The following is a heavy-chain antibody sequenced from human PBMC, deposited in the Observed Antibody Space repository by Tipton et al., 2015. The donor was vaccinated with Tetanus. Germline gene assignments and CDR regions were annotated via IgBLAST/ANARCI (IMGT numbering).Heavy chain of an antibody. CDR3: ARGPLENEGYFDS. D-gene: IGHD1-1*01. V-gene: IGHV4-31*03. CDR2: IYYSGST. CDR1: GGSISSGGYY. Sequence: TLSLTCTVSGGSISSGGYYWSWIRQHPGKGLEWIGYIYYSGSTYYNPSLKSRVTISVDRSKSQFSLEVTSVTAADTAVYFCARGPLENEGYFDSWGQGILVTVTA. J-gene: IGHJ4*02.